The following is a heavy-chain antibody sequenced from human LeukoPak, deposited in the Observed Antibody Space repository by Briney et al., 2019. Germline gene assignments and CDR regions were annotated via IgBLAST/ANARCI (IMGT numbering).Heavy chain of an antibody. CDR3: ARVYSSGWYDY. D-gene: IGHD6-19*01. J-gene: IGHJ4*02. Sequence: GGSLRLSCEASGLTFSNSWMHWVRQAPGKGLVWVSRINNEGTTRSYADSVKGRFTISRDNAKNSLYLQMNSLRAEDTAVYYCARVYSSGWYDYWGQGTLVTVSS. CDR1: GLTFSNSW. V-gene: IGHV3-74*01. CDR2: INNEGTTR.